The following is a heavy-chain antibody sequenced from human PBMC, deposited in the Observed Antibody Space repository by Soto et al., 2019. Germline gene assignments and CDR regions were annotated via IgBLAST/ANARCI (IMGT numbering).Heavy chain of an antibody. J-gene: IGHJ4*02. Sequence: EVQLVESGGGLVQPGGSLRLSCAASGFTVSSNYMSWVRQAPGKGLEWVSVIYGGGSTYYADSVKRRFTISRHNSKNTLYLQMNSLRAEDTAVDYCAREGAGTDYWGQGTLVTVSS. D-gene: IGHD6-19*01. CDR1: GFTVSSNY. V-gene: IGHV3-53*04. CDR3: AREGAGTDY. CDR2: IYGGGST.